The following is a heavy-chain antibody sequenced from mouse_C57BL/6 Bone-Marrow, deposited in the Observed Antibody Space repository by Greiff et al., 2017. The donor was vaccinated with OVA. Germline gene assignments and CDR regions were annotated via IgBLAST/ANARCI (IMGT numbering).Heavy chain of an antibody. Sequence: QVQLKESGAELVKPGASVKMSCKASGYTFTSYWITWVKQRPGQGLEWIGDIYPGSGSTNYNEKFKSKATLTVDTSSSTAYMQLSSLTSEDSAVYYCARTNWENAMDYWGQGTSVTVSS. D-gene: IGHD4-1*01. CDR3: ARTNWENAMDY. CDR2: IYPGSGST. V-gene: IGHV1-55*01. CDR1: GYTFTSYW. J-gene: IGHJ4*01.